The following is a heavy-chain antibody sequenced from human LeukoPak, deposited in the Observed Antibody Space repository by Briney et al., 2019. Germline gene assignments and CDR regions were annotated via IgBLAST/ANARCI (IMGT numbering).Heavy chain of an antibody. CDR3: ARLRRNSDRSGYYYYYDY. Sequence: PGGSLRLSCAASGYTFSSYSINWVRQAPGKGLEWVSSISVGSNYIYYADSVRGGFSISRDDARNSLYLQMDSLRGDDTAVYYCARLRRNSDRSGYYYYYDYWGQGTLVTVSS. CDR1: GYTFSSYS. CDR2: ISVGSNYI. D-gene: IGHD3-22*01. V-gene: IGHV3-21*01. J-gene: IGHJ4*02.